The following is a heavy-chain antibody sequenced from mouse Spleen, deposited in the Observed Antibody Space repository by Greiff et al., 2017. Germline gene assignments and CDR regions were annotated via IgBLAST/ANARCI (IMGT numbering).Heavy chain of an antibody. D-gene: IGHD1-1*01. CDR1: GYTFTDYE. J-gene: IGHJ2*01. Sequence: QVQLQQSGAELVRPGASVTLSCKASGYTFTDYEMHWVKQTPVHGLEWIGAIDPETGGTAYNQKFKGKAILTADKSSSTAYMELRSLTSEDSAVYYCTRTLVTTNSFDYWGQGTTLTVSS. CDR2: IDPETGGT. V-gene: IGHV1-15*01. CDR3: TRTLVTTNSFDY.